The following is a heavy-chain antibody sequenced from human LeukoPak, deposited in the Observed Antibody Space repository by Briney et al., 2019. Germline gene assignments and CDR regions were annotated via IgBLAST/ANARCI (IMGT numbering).Heavy chain of an antibody. CDR1: GGSISSYY. J-gene: IGHJ6*04. Sequence: PSETLSLTCTVSGGSISSYYWSWIRQPPGKGLEWIGYIYYSGSTNYNPSLKSRVTISVDTSKNQFSLKLSSVTAADTAVYYCARSVLGGPMDVWGKGTTVTVSS. CDR3: ARSVLGGPMDV. V-gene: IGHV4-59*01. D-gene: IGHD1-26*01. CDR2: IYYSGST.